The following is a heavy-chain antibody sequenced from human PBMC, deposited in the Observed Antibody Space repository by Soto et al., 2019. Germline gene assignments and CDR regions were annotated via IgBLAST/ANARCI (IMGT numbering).Heavy chain of an antibody. CDR2: IIPIFGTA. V-gene: IGHV1-69*13. Sequence: SVKVSCKASGGTFSSYAISCVRQAPGQGLEWMGGIIPIFGTANYAQKFQGRVTITADESTSTAYMELSSLRSEDTAVYYCARDKGSYDFWSGYSIGPYGMDVWGQGTTVTVSS. J-gene: IGHJ6*02. D-gene: IGHD3-3*01. CDR3: ARDKGSYDFWSGYSIGPYGMDV. CDR1: GGTFSSYA.